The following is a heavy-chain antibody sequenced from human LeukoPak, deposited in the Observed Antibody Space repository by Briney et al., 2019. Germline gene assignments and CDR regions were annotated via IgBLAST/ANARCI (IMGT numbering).Heavy chain of an antibody. V-gene: IGHV3-7*01. CDR1: GFSFSSYW. J-gene: IGHJ4*02. CDR2: IRQDGSDK. Sequence: GGSLRLSCAASGFSFSSYWMSWVRQAPGKGLEWVANIRQDGSDKYYVDSVKGRFTISRDNAKNSLFLQMNSLRAEDTAVYSCTTDSGGGRPFDYWGQGTLLTVSS. D-gene: IGHD6-6*01. CDR3: TTDSGGGRPFDY.